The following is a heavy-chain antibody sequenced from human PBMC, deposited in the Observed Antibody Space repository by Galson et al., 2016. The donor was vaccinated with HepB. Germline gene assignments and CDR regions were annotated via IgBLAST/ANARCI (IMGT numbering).Heavy chain of an antibody. D-gene: IGHD2-8*02. J-gene: IGHJ5*01. CDR2: ISGNGDKT. V-gene: IGHV3-23*01. Sequence: SLRLSCAASEFVFRNYAMAWVRQAPGKGLEWVSGISGNGDKTYHAASVKGRFTLSRDNSRNTLHLELKSLRVDDTAVYYCARIFLEELSGGLVWFDSWGLGTRVSVSS. CDR3: ARIFLEELSGGLVWFDS. CDR1: EFVFRNYA.